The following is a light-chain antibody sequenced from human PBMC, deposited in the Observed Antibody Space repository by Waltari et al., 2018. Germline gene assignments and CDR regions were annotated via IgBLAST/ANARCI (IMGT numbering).Light chain of an antibody. CDR2: NND. V-gene: IGLV1-44*01. Sequence: QSVVTQPPSASGTPGQTVTISCSGSSSNIGHNSVSWYQQLPGTAPNLLIFNNDQRPSGVPDRFSGSKSGTSASLAIRGLQSEDEADYYCASWADSLNGPVFGGGTKLTVL. CDR3: ASWADSLNGPV. J-gene: IGLJ3*02. CDR1: SSNIGHNS.